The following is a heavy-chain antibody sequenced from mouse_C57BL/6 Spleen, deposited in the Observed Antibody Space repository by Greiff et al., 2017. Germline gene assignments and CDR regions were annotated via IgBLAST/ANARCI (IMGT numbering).Heavy chain of an antibody. CDR1: GFTFTDYY. CDR3: ARYASYGSSRWYFDV. D-gene: IGHD1-1*01. Sequence: EVKVVESGGGLVQPGGSLSLSCAASGFTFTDYYMSWVRQPPGKALEWLGFIRNKANGYTTEYSASVKGRFTISRDNSQSILYLQMNALRAEDSATYYCARYASYGSSRWYFDVWGTGTTVTVSS. V-gene: IGHV7-3*01. J-gene: IGHJ1*03. CDR2: IRNKANGYTT.